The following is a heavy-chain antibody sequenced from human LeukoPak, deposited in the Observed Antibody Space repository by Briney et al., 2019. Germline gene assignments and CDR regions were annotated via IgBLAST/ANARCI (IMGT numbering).Heavy chain of an antibody. Sequence: KSSETLSLTCTVSGGSISSSSYYWGWIRQPPGKGLEWIGSIYYSGSTYYKSSLKSRVTVSVGTSKNQFSLKLSSVTAADTAVYYCARDVVAAAGTWDYWGQGTLVTVSS. V-gene: IGHV4-39*07. CDR2: IYYSGST. J-gene: IGHJ4*02. CDR1: GGSISSSSYY. D-gene: IGHD6-13*01. CDR3: ARDVVAAAGTWDY.